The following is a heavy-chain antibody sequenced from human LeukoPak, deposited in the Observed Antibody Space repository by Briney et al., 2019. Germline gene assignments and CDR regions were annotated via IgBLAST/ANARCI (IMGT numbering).Heavy chain of an antibody. Sequence: SETLSLTCTVSGGSISSSSYYWGWIRQPPGKGLEWIGSIYYSWSTYYNPSLKSRVTISVDTYKNQFSLKLSSVTAADTAEYCCDAPPAPHMVRGPTRYYYYGMDVWGQGTTVTVSS. CDR2: IYYSWST. J-gene: IGHJ6*02. V-gene: IGHV4-39*01. CDR3: DAPPAPHMVRGPTRYYYYGMDV. D-gene: IGHD3-10*01. CDR1: GGSISSSSYY.